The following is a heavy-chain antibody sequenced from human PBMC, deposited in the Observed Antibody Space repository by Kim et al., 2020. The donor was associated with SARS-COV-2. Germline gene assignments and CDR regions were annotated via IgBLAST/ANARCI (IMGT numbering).Heavy chain of an antibody. CDR1: GFTFSSYW. CDR3: AGGGGLRYFDWSRIDYYYYCMDV. CDR2: IKQDGREK. D-gene: IGHD3-9*01. Sequence: GGSLRLSCAASGFTFSSYWMSWVRQAPGKGLEWVANIKQDGREKYYVDSVKGRFTISRDNAKNSLYLQMNSLRAEDTAVYYCAGGGGLRYFDWSRIDYYYYCMDVWGQGTTVTVSS. J-gene: IGHJ6*02. V-gene: IGHV3-7*03.